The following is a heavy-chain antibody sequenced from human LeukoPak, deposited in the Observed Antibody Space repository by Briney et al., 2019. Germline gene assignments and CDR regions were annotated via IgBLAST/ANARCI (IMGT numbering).Heavy chain of an antibody. J-gene: IGHJ4*02. CDR2: IRYDGSNK. V-gene: IGHV3-30*02. CDR1: GFTFSSYS. CDR3: AKWLGSGSAYYFDY. Sequence: GGSLRLSCAASGFTFSSYSMHWVRQAPGKGLEWVAFIRYDGSNKYYADSVKGRFTISRDNSKNTLYLQMNSLRAEDTAVYYCAKWLGSGSAYYFDYWGQGTLVTVSS. D-gene: IGHD3-10*01.